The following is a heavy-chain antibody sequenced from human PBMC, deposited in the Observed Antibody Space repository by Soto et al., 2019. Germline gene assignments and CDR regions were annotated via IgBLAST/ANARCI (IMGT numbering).Heavy chain of an antibody. V-gene: IGHV3-15*01. CDR1: GLTFRNAW. Sequence: LRLSCVVSGLTFRNAWMSWVRQAPGKGLEWIGRVTVKPGGGTTDYAAPVKGRFTISRDDSKDTLYLQIDSLKVDDTGVYYCAWNADYYYRMAVWGQGTTVTVSS. D-gene: IGHD1-1*01. CDR3: AWNADYYYRMAV. CDR2: VTVKPGGGTT. J-gene: IGHJ6*02.